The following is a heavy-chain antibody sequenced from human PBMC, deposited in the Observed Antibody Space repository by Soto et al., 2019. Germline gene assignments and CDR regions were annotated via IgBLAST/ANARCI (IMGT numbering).Heavy chain of an antibody. D-gene: IGHD2-2*03. Sequence: QVQLRESGPGLVKTSATLSLTCAVSGGSISTINWWSWVRQPPGKGLQWIGEIYHSGSTNYIPSLKSRVTISVDKSKNQFSLELSSVTAADTAVYYCASDLGSYSSTSCRPFDYWGQGTLVTVSS. J-gene: IGHJ4*02. CDR2: IYHSGST. CDR3: ASDLGSYSSTSCRPFDY. CDR1: GGSISTINW. V-gene: IGHV4-4*02.